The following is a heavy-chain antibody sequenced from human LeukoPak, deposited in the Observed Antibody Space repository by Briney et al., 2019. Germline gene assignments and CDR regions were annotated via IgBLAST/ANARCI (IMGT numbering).Heavy chain of an antibody. V-gene: IGHV4-39*07. D-gene: IGHD2-15*01. CDR2: IYYSGST. CDR1: SYY. CDR3: AREVAAINWFDP. J-gene: IGHJ5*02. Sequence: SYYXGWIRQPPXXGLEWIGSIYYSGSTYYNPSLKSRVTISVDRSKNQFSLKLSSVTAADTAVYYCAREVAAINWFDPWGQGTLVTVSS.